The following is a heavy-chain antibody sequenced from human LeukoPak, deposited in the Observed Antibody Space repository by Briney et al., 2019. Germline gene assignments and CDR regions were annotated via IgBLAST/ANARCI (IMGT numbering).Heavy chain of an antibody. V-gene: IGHV4-59*08. Sequence: SETLSLTCTVSGGSISSYYWSLIRQPPGKGLEWIGYIHYSGSTNYNPSLKSRVTISVDMSKNQFSLKLSSVTAADTAVYYCARQRRVRGAKEVYYYYYYYMDVWGKGTTVTISS. D-gene: IGHD3-10*01. J-gene: IGHJ6*03. CDR2: IHYSGST. CDR3: ARQRRVRGAKEVYYYYYYYMDV. CDR1: GGSISSYY.